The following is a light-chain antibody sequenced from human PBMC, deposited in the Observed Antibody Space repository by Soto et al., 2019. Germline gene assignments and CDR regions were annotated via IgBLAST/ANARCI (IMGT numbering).Light chain of an antibody. CDR2: DAS. CDR3: QQRSNWPPIFT. J-gene: IGKJ3*01. Sequence: EIVLTQSPATLSLSPGERATLSCRASQSVSSYLAWYQQKPGQAPRLLIYDASNRATGIPGRFSGRGSGTDFPLTISSLEPQDFAVYYCQQRSNWPPIFTFGPGTKVDIK. V-gene: IGKV3-11*01. CDR1: QSVSSY.